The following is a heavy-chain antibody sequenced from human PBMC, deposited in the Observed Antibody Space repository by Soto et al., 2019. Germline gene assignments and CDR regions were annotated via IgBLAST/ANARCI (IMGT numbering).Heavy chain of an antibody. CDR1: GGSISSSNW. Sequence: QVQLQESGPGLVKTSGTLSLTCAVSGGSISSSNWWSWVRQPPGKGLEWIGEIYHSGSTNYNPSPEGRVPISVDKSKNQFSRKLSPVTAADTAVYYCARADYGSGRAHYWGQGTLVAVSP. CDR2: IYHSGST. CDR3: ARADYGSGRAHY. D-gene: IGHD3-10*01. V-gene: IGHV4-4*02. J-gene: IGHJ4*02.